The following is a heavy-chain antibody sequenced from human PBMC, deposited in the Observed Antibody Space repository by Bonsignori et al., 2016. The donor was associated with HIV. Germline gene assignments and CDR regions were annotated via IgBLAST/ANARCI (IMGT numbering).Heavy chain of an antibody. V-gene: IGHV3-30*02. D-gene: IGHD3-10*01. CDR2: IRYDGSNK. J-gene: IGHJ4*02. Sequence: WIRQPPGKGLEWVAFIRYDGSNKYYADSVKGRFTISRDNSKNTLYLQMNSLRAEDTAVYYCAKSGGPTATLNPFDYWGQGTLVTVSS. CDR3: AKSGGPTATLNPFDY.